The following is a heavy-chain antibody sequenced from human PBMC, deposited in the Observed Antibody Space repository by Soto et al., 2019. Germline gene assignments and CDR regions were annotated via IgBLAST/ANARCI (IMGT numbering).Heavy chain of an antibody. CDR1: GGSISSSSYY. D-gene: IGHD2-15*01. J-gene: IGHJ5*02. CDR2: IYYSGST. Sequence: SETLSLTCTVSGGSISSSSYYWGWIRQPPGKGLEWIGSIYYSGSTYYNPSLKSRVTISVDTSKNQFSLKLSSVTAADTAVYYCATTLVVRCSWGVCRFDPWGQGTLVTVSS. V-gene: IGHV4-39*01. CDR3: ATTLVVRCSWGVCRFDP.